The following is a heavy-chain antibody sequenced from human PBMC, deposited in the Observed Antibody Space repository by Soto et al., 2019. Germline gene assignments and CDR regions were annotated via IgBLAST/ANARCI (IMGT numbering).Heavy chain of an antibody. V-gene: IGHV3-48*02. D-gene: IGHD5-18*01. CDR2: ISSSSSTI. J-gene: IGHJ6*02. Sequence: EVQLVESGGGLVQPGGSLRLSCAASGFTFSSYSMNWVRQAPGKGLEWVSYISSSSSTIYYEDSVKGRFTISRDNAKKSLYLQMNSLRDEHTAVYYCAREWEDTADNYYGMDFWGQGTTVTVSS. CDR1: GFTFSSYS. CDR3: AREWEDTADNYYGMDF.